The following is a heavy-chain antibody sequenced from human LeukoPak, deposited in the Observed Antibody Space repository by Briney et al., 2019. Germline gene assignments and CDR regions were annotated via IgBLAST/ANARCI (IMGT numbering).Heavy chain of an antibody. J-gene: IGHJ6*02. CDR3: AKTPAGGRYFYYYGMDV. V-gene: IGHV3-23*01. Sequence: GGSLRLSCAASGFPFTSSAMSWVRQAPGKGPEWVSLISESGGTTNDADSVKGRFSISRDNSKNTLYLQMNSLREEDTAVYYCAKTPAGGRYFYYYGMDVWGQGTTVTVSS. CDR2: ISESGGTT. CDR1: GFPFTSSA. D-gene: IGHD2-15*01.